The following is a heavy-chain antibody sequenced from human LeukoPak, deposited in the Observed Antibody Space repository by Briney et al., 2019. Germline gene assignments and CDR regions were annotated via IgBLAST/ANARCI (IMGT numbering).Heavy chain of an antibody. D-gene: IGHD3-16*02. CDR3: ARDNSVGDIAWWFDP. Sequence: ASVKVSCKASGYSFTSHYMHWVRQAPGQGLEWLGLINPSGSSTLYAQKFQGRDTMTRDMSTTTDYMELSSLRSEDTAVYYCARDNSVGDIAWWFDPWGQGTLVTVSS. CDR1: GYSFTSHY. J-gene: IGHJ5*02. V-gene: IGHV1-46*01. CDR2: INPSGSST.